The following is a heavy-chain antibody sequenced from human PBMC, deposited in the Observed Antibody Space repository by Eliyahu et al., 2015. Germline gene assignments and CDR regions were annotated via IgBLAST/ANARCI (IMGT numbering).Heavy chain of an antibody. J-gene: IGHJ2*01. CDR1: EFXIXSYW. Sequence: EVQLVESGGXLVQPGGSLRLSCAAXEFXIXSYWXHWVRQAPGKGLVWVSRLDPHGXRVSYADFVKGRFTISRDNDRNMAYLQMDSLTAEDTAVYYCARDVDHNDRDWYFDLWGPGILVTISS. CDR2: LDPHGXRV. D-gene: IGHD1-14*01. CDR3: ARDVDHNDRDWYFDL. V-gene: IGHV3-74*03.